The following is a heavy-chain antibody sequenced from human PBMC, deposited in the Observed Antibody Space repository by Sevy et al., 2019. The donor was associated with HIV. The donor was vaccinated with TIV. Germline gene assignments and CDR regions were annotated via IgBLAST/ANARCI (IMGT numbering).Heavy chain of an antibody. CDR1: EFTFSSYW. CDR3: ARSGERYDYGLDV. J-gene: IGHJ6*02. Sequence: GGSLRLSCAASEFTFSSYWMSWVRQAPGKGLEWVANIKQDGSENYYVDSVKGRLTISRDNDKNSLYLQMNSLRAEDTAVYYCARSGERYDYGLDVWGQGTTVTVSS. CDR2: IKQDGSEN. V-gene: IGHV3-7*01. D-gene: IGHD2-21*01.